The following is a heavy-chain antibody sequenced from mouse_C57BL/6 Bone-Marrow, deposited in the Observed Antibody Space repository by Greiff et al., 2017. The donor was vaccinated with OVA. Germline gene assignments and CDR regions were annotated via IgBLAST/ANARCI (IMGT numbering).Heavy chain of an antibody. CDR2: ILPGSGST. V-gene: IGHV1-9*01. CDR1: GYTFPGYW. CDR3: ARRITTVVADCDY. J-gene: IGHJ2*01. Sequence: VQLQQSGAELMKPGASVKLSCKATGYTFPGYWIEWVKQRPGHGLEWIGAILPGSGSTNYNEKFKGKATFTADTSSNTAYMQLSSLTTEDSAIYYCARRITTVVADCDYWGQGTTRTVAS. D-gene: IGHD1-1*01.